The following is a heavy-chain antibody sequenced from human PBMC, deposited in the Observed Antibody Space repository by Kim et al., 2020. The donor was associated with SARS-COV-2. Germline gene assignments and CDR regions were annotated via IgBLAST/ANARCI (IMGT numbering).Heavy chain of an antibody. CDR3: ARGTEIWFGELSGWFDP. Sequence: ASVKVSCKASGYTFTSYGISWVRQAPGQGLEWMGWISAYNGNTNYAQKLQGRVTMTTDTSTSTAYMELRSLRSDDTAVYYCARGTEIWFGELSGWFDPWGQGTLVTVSS. CDR1: GYTFTSYG. D-gene: IGHD3-10*01. J-gene: IGHJ5*02. CDR2: ISAYNGNT. V-gene: IGHV1-18*04.